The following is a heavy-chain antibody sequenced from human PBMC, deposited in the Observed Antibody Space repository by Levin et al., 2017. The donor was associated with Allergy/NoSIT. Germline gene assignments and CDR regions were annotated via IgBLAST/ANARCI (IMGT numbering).Heavy chain of an antibody. CDR2: IYYSGST. Sequence: SPTLSLPCTVSGGSISSSSYYWGWIRQPPGKGLERIGNIYYSGSTYYNPSLRSRVSISVDTSKNQFSLKVSSVTAADTAVYYCARDEMVHEIQYYYGIDVWGQGTTVTVSS. J-gene: IGHJ6*02. CDR1: GGSISSSSYY. CDR3: ARDEMVHEIQYYYGIDV. D-gene: IGHD2-8*01. V-gene: IGHV4-39*07.